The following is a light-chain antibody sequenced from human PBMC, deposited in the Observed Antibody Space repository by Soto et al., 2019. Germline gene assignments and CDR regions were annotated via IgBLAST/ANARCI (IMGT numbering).Light chain of an antibody. CDR3: QQSDSLPIT. J-gene: IGKJ5*01. CDR1: QDISNY. CDR2: DAS. Sequence: DIPMTQSPSSLSASVGDRVTITCRASQDISNYLNWYQQRPGKAPKLLIYDASNLERGVPSRFSGTRSGTHFTFAITSLQPEDVATYCCQQSDSLPITFGQGTRLEI. V-gene: IGKV1-33*01.